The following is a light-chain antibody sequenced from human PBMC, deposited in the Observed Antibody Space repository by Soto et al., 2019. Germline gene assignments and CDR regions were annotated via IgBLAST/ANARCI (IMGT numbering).Light chain of an antibody. CDR2: NAF. V-gene: IGKV3-11*01. CDR3: QQRYNWPRT. J-gene: IGKJ1*01. Sequence: EIVLTQSPATLSLSPGERATLSCRASQSINIYLAWYQQRPGQAPSLLIYNAFNRATDIPGRFSGSGSGTDFTLTISSLEPEDFAIYYCQQRYNWPRTFGQGTKVEIK. CDR1: QSINIY.